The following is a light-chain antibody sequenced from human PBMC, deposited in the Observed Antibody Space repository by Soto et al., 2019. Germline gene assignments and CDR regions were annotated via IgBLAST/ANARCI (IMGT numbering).Light chain of an antibody. CDR2: GAS. CDR1: QSVNSH. V-gene: IGKV3-20*01. CDR3: QQYDSSPWT. J-gene: IGKJ1*01. Sequence: EIVMTQSPATLSVSPGERATISCRASQSVNSHLAWYQQKPGQAPRLLIYGASSRATGIPDRFSGSGSGTDFTLTISRLEPEDFAVYYCQQYDSSPWTFGQGTKVEIK.